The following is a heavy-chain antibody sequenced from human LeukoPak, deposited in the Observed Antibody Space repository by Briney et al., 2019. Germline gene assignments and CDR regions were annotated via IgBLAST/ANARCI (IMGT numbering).Heavy chain of an antibody. D-gene: IGHD6-19*01. CDR1: GFTFSDYY. CDR3: ARVTGVAGQRGDYYYYYMDV. Sequence: GGSLRLSCAASGFTFSDYYMSWIRQAPGKGLEWVSYISSSGSTIYYADSVKGRFTISRDNAKNSLYLQMNSLRAEDTAVYYCARVTGVAGQRGDYYYYYMDVWGKGTTVTVSS. V-gene: IGHV3-11*01. J-gene: IGHJ6*03. CDR2: ISSSGSTI.